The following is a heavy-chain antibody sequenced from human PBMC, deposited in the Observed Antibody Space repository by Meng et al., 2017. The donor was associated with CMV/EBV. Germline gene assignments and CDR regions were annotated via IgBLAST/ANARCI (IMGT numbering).Heavy chain of an antibody. CDR3: ARGRDYDSSGYYGY. D-gene: IGHD3-22*01. J-gene: IGHJ4*02. V-gene: IGHV3-30*04. CDR2: ISYDGSNK. CDR1: GFTFGSYA. Sequence: GGSLTLSCAASGFTFGSYAMHWVRQAPGKGREWVAVISYDGSNKYYADSVKGRFTISRDNSKNPLCLQRNSRSAEDTAVYYCARGRDYDSSGYYGYWGQGTLVTVSS.